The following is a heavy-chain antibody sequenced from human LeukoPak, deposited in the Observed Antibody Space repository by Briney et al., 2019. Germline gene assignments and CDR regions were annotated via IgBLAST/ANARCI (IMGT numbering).Heavy chain of an antibody. CDR3: ARRAREWLQSPFDY. CDR1: GGSFSGYY. Sequence: PSETLSLTCAVYGGSFSGYYWSWIRQPPGKGLEWIGEINHSGSTNCNPSLKSRVTISVDTSKNQFSLKLSSVTAADTAVYYCARRAREWLQSPFDYWGQGTLVTVSS. J-gene: IGHJ4*02. CDR2: INHSGST. V-gene: IGHV4-34*01. D-gene: IGHD5-24*01.